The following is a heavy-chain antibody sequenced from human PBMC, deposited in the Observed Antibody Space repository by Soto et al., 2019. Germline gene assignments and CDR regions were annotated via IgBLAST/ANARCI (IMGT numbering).Heavy chain of an antibody. CDR3: AKCMHAYWNYDAHHI. CDR2: ITASGGTT. V-gene: IGHV3-23*01. CDR1: GFTFSSYS. J-gene: IGHJ3*02. D-gene: IGHD1-7*01. Sequence: EVKLLESGGGLVQPGGSLRLSCAASGFTFSSYSMSWDRQAPGKGLEWVAHITASGGTTYYADSVKGRFTISRDTSRNTLYPQMNSLRAEDTALYYCAKCMHAYWNYDAHHIWGQGTMVTVSS.